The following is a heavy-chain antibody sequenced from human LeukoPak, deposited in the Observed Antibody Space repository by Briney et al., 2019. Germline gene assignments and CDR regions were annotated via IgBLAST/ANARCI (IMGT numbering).Heavy chain of an antibody. Sequence: ASVKVSCKASGYTFTGYYMHWVRQAPGQGLEWMGWINPNSGGTNYAQKFQGRVTMTRDTSISTAYMELSRLRSDDTAVYYCARYQGAGSYWVFDYWGQGTLVTVSS. CDR2: INPNSGGT. D-gene: IGHD1-26*01. CDR3: ARYQGAGSYWVFDY. CDR1: GYTFTGYY. J-gene: IGHJ4*02. V-gene: IGHV1-2*02.